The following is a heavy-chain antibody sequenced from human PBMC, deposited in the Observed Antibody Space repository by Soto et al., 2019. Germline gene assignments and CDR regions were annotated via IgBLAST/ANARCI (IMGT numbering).Heavy chain of an antibody. V-gene: IGHV4-59*01. CDR3: ARSYSGTFYGYDT. D-gene: IGHD1-26*01. Sequence: SETLSLTCTVSGGSISSYHWSWIRQSPGEGLEWIGYVFYTGSTKYNPALKRRVTISVDTSKNQFSLKLSSVSAADTGLYYCARSYSGTFYGYDTWGQGILVTVSS. CDR2: VFYTGST. J-gene: IGHJ5*02. CDR1: GGSISSYH.